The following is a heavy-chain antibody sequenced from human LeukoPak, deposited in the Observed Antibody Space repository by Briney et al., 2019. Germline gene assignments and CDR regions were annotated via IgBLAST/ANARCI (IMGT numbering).Heavy chain of an antibody. Sequence: SETLSLTCTVSGGSISSYYWRWLRQPAGKGLEWIGRIYTTGSTNYTPSLKSRVTMSVDTAKNQFSLKLSSVTAADTAVYYCARDSRDYWGQGTLVTVSS. CDR1: GGSISSYY. CDR3: ARDSRDY. J-gene: IGHJ4*02. CDR2: IYTTGST. V-gene: IGHV4-4*07.